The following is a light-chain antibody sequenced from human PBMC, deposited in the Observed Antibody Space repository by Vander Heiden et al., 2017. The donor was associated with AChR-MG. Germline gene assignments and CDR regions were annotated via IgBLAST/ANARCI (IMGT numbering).Light chain of an antibody. J-gene: IGLJ2*01. CDR1: SSDVGSYNL. CDR3: CSYAGSSTSV. CDR2: EVS. Sequence: QSALTQPASVSGSPGQSITISCTGTSSDVGSYNLVSWYQQHPGKAHKLMIYEVSKRPSGVSNRFSGSKSGNTASLTISGLQAEDEADYYCCSYAGSSTSVFGGGTKLTVL. V-gene: IGLV2-23*02.